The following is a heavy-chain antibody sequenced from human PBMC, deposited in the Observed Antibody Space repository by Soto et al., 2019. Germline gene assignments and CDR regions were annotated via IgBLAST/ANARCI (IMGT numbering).Heavy chain of an antibody. V-gene: IGHV1-2*02. CDR2: FNPNSGDT. CDR1: GYTFTAYS. Sequence: ASVKVSCKASGYTFTAYSMHWVRQAPGQGLEWVGWFNPNSGDTIYAQKFQGRVTLTSDTSIGTAYMELYSLTSDDTAVYYCAREASGVISLDYWGQGTLVTVSS. D-gene: IGHD3-16*02. CDR3: AREASGVISLDY. J-gene: IGHJ4*02.